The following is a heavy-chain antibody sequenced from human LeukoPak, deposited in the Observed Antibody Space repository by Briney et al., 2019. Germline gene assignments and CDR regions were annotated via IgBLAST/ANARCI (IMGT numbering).Heavy chain of an antibody. V-gene: IGHV3-7*01. CDR2: INGDGSEI. CDR3: ARLSGYSSGWYYYYYMDV. Sequence: GGSLRLSCAASGFTFSTSWMTWARQAPGKGLEWVASINGDGSEIHYVDSVKGRFTISRDNAKNSLYLQMNSLRAEDTAVYYCARLSGYSSGWYYYYYMDVWGKGTTVTISS. D-gene: IGHD6-19*01. J-gene: IGHJ6*03. CDR1: GFTFSTSW.